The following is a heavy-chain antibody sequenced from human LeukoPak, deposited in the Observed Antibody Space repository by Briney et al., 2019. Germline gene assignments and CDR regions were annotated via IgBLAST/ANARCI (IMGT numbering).Heavy chain of an antibody. CDR2: IITLFGTT. CDR3: AGSDRANYYDTSGLFDX. Sequence: ASVKVSCKASGGTFSSYAISWVRQAPGQGLEWMGRIITLFGTTNYAQKFQGRVSITTDESTSTAYMDLSSLRSEDTAVYYWAGSDRANYYDTSGLFDXXGQGXXXTV. D-gene: IGHD3-22*01. J-gene: IGHJ4*02. CDR1: GGTFSSYA. V-gene: IGHV1-69*05.